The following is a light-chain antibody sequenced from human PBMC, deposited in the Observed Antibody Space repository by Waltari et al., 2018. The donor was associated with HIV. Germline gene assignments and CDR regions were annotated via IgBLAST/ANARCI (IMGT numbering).Light chain of an antibody. Sequence: DIQMTQSPSSLSASVGDRVTITCRASTGISNALGWYQQKPGKAPKRLIYAASSLQSGVPSRFSGSGSGTEFTLTISSLQPEDFATYYCLQHNSDPRTFGQGTKVEIK. CDR1: TGISNA. J-gene: IGKJ1*01. V-gene: IGKV1-17*01. CDR2: AAS. CDR3: LQHNSDPRT.